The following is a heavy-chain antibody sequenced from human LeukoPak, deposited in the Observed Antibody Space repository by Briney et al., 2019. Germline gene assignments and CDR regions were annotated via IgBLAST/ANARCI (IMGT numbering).Heavy chain of an antibody. CDR3: ARRSPSVGYDILTGLYYFDY. J-gene: IGHJ4*02. D-gene: IGHD3-9*01. CDR1: GGSFSGYY. V-gene: IGHV4-34*01. Sequence: ETLSLTCAVYGGSFSGYYWSWIRQPPGKGLEWIGEINHSGSTNYNPSLKSRVTISVDTSKNQFSLKLSSVTAADTAVYYCARRSPSVGYDILTGLYYFDYWGQGTLVTVSS. CDR2: INHSGST.